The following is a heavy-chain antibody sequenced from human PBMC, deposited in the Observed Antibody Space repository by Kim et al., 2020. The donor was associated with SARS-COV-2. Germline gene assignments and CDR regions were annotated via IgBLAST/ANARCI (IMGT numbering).Heavy chain of an antibody. J-gene: IGHJ3*02. CDR1: GFTFSTYA. CDR3: ATYDRRNGFDI. V-gene: IGHV3-23*01. Sequence: GGSLRLSCAASGFTFSTYAMNWVRQAPGKGLEWVSTISGGGGSTYYADSVKGRFTISRDNSKNTLSLQMNSLRAEDTAIYHCATYDRRNGFDIWGQGTMVIVSS. D-gene: IGHD5-12*01. CDR2: ISGGGGST.